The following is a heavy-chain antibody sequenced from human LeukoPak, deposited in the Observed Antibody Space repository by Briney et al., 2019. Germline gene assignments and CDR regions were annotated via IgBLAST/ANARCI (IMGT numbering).Heavy chain of an antibody. CDR2: ISPNSGGA. V-gene: IGHV1-2*02. J-gene: IGHJ4*02. D-gene: IGHD3-16*02. CDR1: GYTFTGYY. CDR3: ARVYYLWESYRYLFDY. Sequence: ASVKVSCKASGYTFTGYYIHWVRQAPRQGLEWMGWISPNSGGANYAQKFRGRVTMTRDTSITTDYMELSSLKSDDPALYYCARVYYLWESYRYLFDYWGQGSLVTVSS.